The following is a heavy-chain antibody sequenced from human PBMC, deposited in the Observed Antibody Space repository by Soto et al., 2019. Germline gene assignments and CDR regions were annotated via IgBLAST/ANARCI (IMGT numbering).Heavy chain of an antibody. CDR1: GYTFTSCP. V-gene: IGHV1-18*01. D-gene: IGHD7-27*01. CDR2: ISAYNGNT. Sequence: ASVKVSCKASGYTFTSCPTHWVRQAPGQGLEWMGWISAYNGNTNYAQKLQGRVTMTTDTSTSTAYMELRSLRSDDTAVYYCARETGDVRYYYGMDVWGQGTTVTVSS. J-gene: IGHJ6*02. CDR3: ARETGDVRYYYGMDV.